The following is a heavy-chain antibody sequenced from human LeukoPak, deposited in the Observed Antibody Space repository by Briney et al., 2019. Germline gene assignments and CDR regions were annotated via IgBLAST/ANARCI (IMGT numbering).Heavy chain of an antibody. CDR1: GYTFTGYY. CDR2: IDPNSGGT. J-gene: IGHJ4*02. Sequence: GASVKVSCKASGYTFTGYYMHWVRQAPGQGLEWMGWIDPNSGGTNYAQKFQGRVIMTRDTSISTAYMELSRLRSDDTAVYYCARDPGTYDYVWGSYRYFDYWGQGTLVTVSS. CDR3: ARDPGTYDYVWGSYRYFDY. D-gene: IGHD3-16*02. V-gene: IGHV1-2*02.